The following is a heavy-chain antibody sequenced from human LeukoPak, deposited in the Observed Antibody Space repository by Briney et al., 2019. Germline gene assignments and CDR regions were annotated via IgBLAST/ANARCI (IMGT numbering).Heavy chain of an antibody. CDR3: ARGVLWAWETYFDY. Sequence: GGSLRLSCAASGFTFSSYGMHWVRQAPGKGLEWVAVISYDGSNKYYADSVKGRFTISRDNSKNTLYLQMGSLRAEDMAVYYCARGVLWAWETYFDYWGQGTLVTVSS. CDR2: ISYDGSNK. V-gene: IGHV3-30*03. CDR1: GFTFSSYG. D-gene: IGHD3-16*01. J-gene: IGHJ4*02.